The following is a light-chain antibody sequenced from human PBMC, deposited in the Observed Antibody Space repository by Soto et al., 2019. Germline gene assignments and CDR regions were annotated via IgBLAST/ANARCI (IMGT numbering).Light chain of an antibody. Sequence: DIQMTQSPSTLSASVGDRVTVTCRASQTIGSWLAWYQQKPGRAPKLLIFDASSLESGVPSRFNGNGSGTEFTLTISGLQPDDFASYYCQQYNSYSGMFGQGTKVDIK. CDR3: QQYNSYSGM. CDR1: QTIGSW. CDR2: DAS. V-gene: IGKV1-5*01. J-gene: IGKJ1*01.